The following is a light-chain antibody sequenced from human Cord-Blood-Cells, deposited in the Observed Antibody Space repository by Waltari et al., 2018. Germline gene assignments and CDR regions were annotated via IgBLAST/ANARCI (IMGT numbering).Light chain of an antibody. V-gene: IGKV3-11*01. Sequence: IVLTQSPATLSLSPGERATLSCRASQRVSSYLAWYQQKPGQAPRLLIYDASNRATGIPARFSGSGSGTDFTLTISSLGPEDFAVYYCQQRSNWPITFGQGTRLEIK. J-gene: IGKJ5*01. CDR3: QQRSNWPIT. CDR1: QRVSSY. CDR2: DAS.